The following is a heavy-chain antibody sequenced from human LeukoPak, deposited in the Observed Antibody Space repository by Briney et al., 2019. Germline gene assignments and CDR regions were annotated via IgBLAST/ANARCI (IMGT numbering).Heavy chain of an antibody. CDR1: GFTFSSYA. V-gene: IGHV3-23*01. Sequence: GGSLRLSCAASGFTFSSYAMSWVRQAPGKGLEWVSAIRGSGGSTYYADSVKGRFTISRDNSKNTLYLQMNSLRAEDTAVYYCAKDRGLNLLTDYWGQGTLVTVSS. CDR2: IRGSGGST. J-gene: IGHJ4*02. D-gene: IGHD3-10*01. CDR3: AKDRGLNLLTDY.